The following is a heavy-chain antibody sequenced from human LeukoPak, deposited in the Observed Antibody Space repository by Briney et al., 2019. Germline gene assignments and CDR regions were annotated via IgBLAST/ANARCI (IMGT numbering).Heavy chain of an antibody. CDR2: IYYSGST. Sequence: SETLSLTCTVSGGSISSYYWSWIRQPPGKGLEWIGYIYYSGSTNYNPSLKSRVTISVDTSKNQFSLKLSSVTAADTAVYYCARAEEMAITFDYWGQGTLVTVSS. CDR3: ARAEEMAITFDY. CDR1: GGSISSYY. V-gene: IGHV4-59*01. J-gene: IGHJ4*02. D-gene: IGHD5-24*01.